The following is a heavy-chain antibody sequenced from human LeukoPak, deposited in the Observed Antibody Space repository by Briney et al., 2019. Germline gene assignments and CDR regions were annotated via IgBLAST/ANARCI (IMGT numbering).Heavy chain of an antibody. Sequence: GGSLRLSCAASGFTFSSYTMSWVRLAPGKGLEWVSAISGGGGSTYYADSVKGRFTISRDNAKNSLFLQMNSLRAEDTAVYYCARVQLSDLLDYWGQGTLVTVSS. CDR3: ARVQLSDLLDY. CDR2: ISGGGGST. D-gene: IGHD3-9*01. CDR1: GFTFSSYT. V-gene: IGHV3-23*01. J-gene: IGHJ4*02.